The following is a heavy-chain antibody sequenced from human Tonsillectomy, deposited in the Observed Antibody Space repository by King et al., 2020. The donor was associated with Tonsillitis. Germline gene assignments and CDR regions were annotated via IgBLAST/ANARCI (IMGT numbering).Heavy chain of an antibody. J-gene: IGHJ6*02. CDR3: ARDGPNGGSYYYYYGMDV. D-gene: IGHD3-16*01. CDR1: GYTFTSYY. Sequence: QLVQSGAEVKKPGASVKVSCKASGYTFTSYYMHWVRQAPGQGLEWMGLINPSGGSTSYAQKFQGRVTMTRDTSTSTVYMELSSLRSEDTAVYYCARDGPNGGSYYYYYGMDVWGQGTTVTVSS. V-gene: IGHV1-46*03. CDR2: INPSGGST.